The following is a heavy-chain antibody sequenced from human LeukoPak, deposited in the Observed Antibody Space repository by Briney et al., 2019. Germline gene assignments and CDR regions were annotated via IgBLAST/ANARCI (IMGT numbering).Heavy chain of an antibody. CDR2: TYYRSKWKN. D-gene: IGHD6-19*01. V-gene: IGHV6-1*01. J-gene: IGHJ4*02. Sequence: SQTLSLTFAISGDSVSSNSAAWNWIRQSPSRGLEWLGRTYYRSKWKNDYAVSVKSRLTVNPDTSKNQFSLRLDSVNAEDTGVYYCAREGGMAEAAFDYWGQGILVTAS. CDR3: AREGGMAEAAFDY. CDR1: GDSVSSNSAA.